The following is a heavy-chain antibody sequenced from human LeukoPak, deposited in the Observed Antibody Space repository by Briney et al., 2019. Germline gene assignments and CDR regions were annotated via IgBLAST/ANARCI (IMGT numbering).Heavy chain of an antibody. CDR3: ASVPVVYDGNGYERDF. Sequence: VKVARKGYGGTLSSYTIWGVRQPPGQGVEWMGRLIPILGIANYAQKFQGRVTVTANTSTTTPHMELSSLRSEDTAVRYCASVPVVYDGNGYERDFWGRGTLVTVSS. CDR1: GGTLSSYT. D-gene: IGHD2-8*02. CDR2: LIPILGIA. V-gene: IGHV1-69*02. J-gene: IGHJ4*02.